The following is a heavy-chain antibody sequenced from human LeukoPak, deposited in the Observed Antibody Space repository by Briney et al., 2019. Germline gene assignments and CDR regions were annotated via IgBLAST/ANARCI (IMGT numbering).Heavy chain of an antibody. Sequence: SETLSLTCTVSGGSITNYYWTWIRQPPGKGLEWIGYIHYSGSTNYNPSLKSRVTISVDTSKNQFSLKLSSVTAADTAVYYCARVGTLGLLWFGELSQGGAFDIWGQGTMVTVSS. CDR3: ARVGTLGLLWFGELSQGGAFDI. V-gene: IGHV4-59*01. J-gene: IGHJ3*02. CDR1: GGSITNYY. D-gene: IGHD3-10*01. CDR2: IHYSGST.